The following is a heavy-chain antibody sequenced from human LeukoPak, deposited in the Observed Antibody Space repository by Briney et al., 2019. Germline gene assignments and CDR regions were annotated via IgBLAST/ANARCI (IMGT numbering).Heavy chain of an antibody. Sequence: GGSLRLSCAASGFTFDDYAMHWVRQAPGKGLEWVSLISWDGGSTYYADSVKGRFTISRDNSKNTLYLQMNSLRAEDTAVYYCANYRSIWFGELYAFDIWGQGTMVTVSS. CDR1: GFTFDDYA. J-gene: IGHJ3*02. V-gene: IGHV3-43D*03. CDR3: ANYRSIWFGELYAFDI. D-gene: IGHD3-10*01. CDR2: ISWDGGST.